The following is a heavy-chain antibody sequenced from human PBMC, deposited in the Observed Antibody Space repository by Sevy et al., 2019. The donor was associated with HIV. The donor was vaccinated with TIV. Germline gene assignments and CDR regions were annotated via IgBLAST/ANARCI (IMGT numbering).Heavy chain of an antibody. J-gene: IGHJ1*01. CDR2: ISYDGSNK. Sequence: GGSLRLSCAASGFTFSSFSMHWVRQAPGKGLEWVATISYDGSNKYYADSVKGRFTISRDNSKNSLYLQMNSLRAEDTAVYCCALERLFSNVAEYFQNWGQGTLVTVSP. CDR3: ALERLFSNVAEYFQN. CDR1: GFTFSSFS. D-gene: IGHD1-1*01. V-gene: IGHV3-30-3*01.